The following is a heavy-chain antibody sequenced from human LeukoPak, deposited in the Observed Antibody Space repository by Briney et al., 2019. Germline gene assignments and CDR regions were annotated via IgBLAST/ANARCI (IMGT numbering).Heavy chain of an antibody. V-gene: IGHV4-59*01. Sequence: SETLSLTCTVSGGSITSYYWSWIRQPPGKGLEWIGYIYYSGSTNYNPSLKSRVTISVDTSKNQFSLKLSSVTAADTAVYYCARGQPGGYHSTPYYYYYGMDVWGQGTTVTVSS. D-gene: IGHD5-18*01. CDR3: ARGQPGGYHSTPYYYYYGMDV. J-gene: IGHJ6*02. CDR1: GGSITSYY. CDR2: IYYSGST.